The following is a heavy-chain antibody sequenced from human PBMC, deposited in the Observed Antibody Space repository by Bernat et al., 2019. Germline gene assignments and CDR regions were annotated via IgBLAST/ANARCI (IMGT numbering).Heavy chain of an antibody. D-gene: IGHD3-10*02. V-gene: IGHV3-30*18. CDR2: ISYDGSNK. Sequence: QVQLVESGGGVVQPGRSLRLSCAASGFTFSSYGMHWVRQAPGKGLEWVAVISYDGSNKYYADSVKGRFTISRDNSKNTLYLQMNSLRAEDTAVYYCAKSVQGVIRTSPFGYWGQGTLVTVSS. J-gene: IGHJ4*02. CDR1: GFTFSSYG. CDR3: AKSVQGVIRTSPFGY.